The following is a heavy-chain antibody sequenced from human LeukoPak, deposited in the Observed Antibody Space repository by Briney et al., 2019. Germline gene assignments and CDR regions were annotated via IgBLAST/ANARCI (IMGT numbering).Heavy chain of an antibody. CDR2: IYYSGST. V-gene: IGHV4-61*01. J-gene: IGHJ4*02. Sequence: SETLSLTCTVSGGSVSSGSYYWSWVRQPPGKGLEWIGYIYYSGSTNYNPSLKSRVTISVDTSKNQFSLKLSSVTAADPAVYYCARVVGATTYYYWGQGTLVTVSS. CDR1: GGSVSSGSYY. D-gene: IGHD1-26*01. CDR3: ARVVGATTYYY.